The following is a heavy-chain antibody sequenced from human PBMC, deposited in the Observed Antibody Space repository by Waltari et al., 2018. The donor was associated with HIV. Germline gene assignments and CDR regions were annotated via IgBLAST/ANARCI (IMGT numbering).Heavy chain of an antibody. D-gene: IGHD3-9*01. CDR1: GYSISSGYY. CDR3: ARAVLRYFDNWFDP. V-gene: IGHV4-38-2*01. J-gene: IGHJ5*02. CDR2: LYHSGDT. Sequence: QVQLQESGPGLVKPSETLSLTCAVSGYSISSGYYWGWIRQPPGKGLEWIGSLYHSGDTYYTPSLKSRISISLDTSKNHFSLKLSSVTAADTAVYFCARAVLRYFDNWFDPWGQGTLVTVS.